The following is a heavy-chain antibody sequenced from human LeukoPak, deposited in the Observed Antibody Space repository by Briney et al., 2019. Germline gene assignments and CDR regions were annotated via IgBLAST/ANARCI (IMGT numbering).Heavy chain of an antibody. J-gene: IGHJ5*02. CDR2: VSGNGGLT. CDR1: GFTFSSYA. D-gene: IGHD3-10*01. CDR3: ARGALVRGKNWFDP. Sequence: PGGSLRLSCAASGFTFSSYAMSWVRQAPGKGLEWVSRVSGNGGLTYYADSVKGRFTISRDNSKNTVYLQMNSLRAEDTAVYYCARGALVRGKNWFDPRGQGTLVTVSS. V-gene: IGHV3-23*01.